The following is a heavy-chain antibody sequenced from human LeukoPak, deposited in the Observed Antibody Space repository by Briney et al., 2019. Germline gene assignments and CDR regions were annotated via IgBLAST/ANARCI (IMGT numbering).Heavy chain of an antibody. Sequence: GWISAYNGNTNYAQKLQGRVTMTTDTSTSTAYMELRSLRSDDTAVYYCAREGYGVYYFDYWGQGTLVTVSS. J-gene: IGHJ4*02. CDR2: ISAYNGNT. CDR3: AREGYGVYYFDY. D-gene: IGHD4-17*01. V-gene: IGHV1-18*01.